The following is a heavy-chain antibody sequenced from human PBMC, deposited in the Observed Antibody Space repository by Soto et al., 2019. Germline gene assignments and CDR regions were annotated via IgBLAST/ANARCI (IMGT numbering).Heavy chain of an antibody. J-gene: IGHJ4*02. CDR1: GFSFSSYA. D-gene: IGHD6-19*01. Sequence: PGGSLRLSCAASGFSFSSYAMNWVRQAPGKGLEWVSVISGSGDSTYYADSVKGRFTISRDNSKNTLYLQMISLRAEDTAGYYWERRSSVWYFGYWGQRALV. V-gene: IGHV3-23*01. CDR2: ISGSGDST. CDR3: ERRSSVWYFGY.